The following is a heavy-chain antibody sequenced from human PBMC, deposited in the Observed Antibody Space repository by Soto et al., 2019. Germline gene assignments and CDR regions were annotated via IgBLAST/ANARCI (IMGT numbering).Heavy chain of an antibody. J-gene: IGHJ5*02. D-gene: IGHD3-22*01. CDR2: ISIYNGKT. CDR3: ARASPEGVIVLPAPLSIWFDP. V-gene: IGHV1-18*01. Sequence: ASVKVSCKTSGYSFTTYAINWVRQAPGQGLEWMGWISIYNGKTNYAQNLQGRVTLTADTSTRTAYMELRSLTSDDTAIYYCARASPEGVIVLPAPLSIWFDPWGQGTLVTVYS. CDR1: GYSFTTYA.